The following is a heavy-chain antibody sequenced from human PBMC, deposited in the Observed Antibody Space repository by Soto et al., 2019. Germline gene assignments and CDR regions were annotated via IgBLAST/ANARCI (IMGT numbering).Heavy chain of an antibody. D-gene: IGHD7-27*01. V-gene: IGHV4-38-2*01. J-gene: IGHJ4*02. Sequence: SETLSLTCGVSGYSITSGFYWGWVRQSPGKGLEWIGTISYSAKTFYNPSLASRFSMAVDSSKNQFSLRLTSVTAADTAVYYCARGGTSTTYWGLFYNWGQGTLVTVSS. CDR2: ISYSAKT. CDR3: ARGGTSTTYWGLFYN. CDR1: GYSITSGFY.